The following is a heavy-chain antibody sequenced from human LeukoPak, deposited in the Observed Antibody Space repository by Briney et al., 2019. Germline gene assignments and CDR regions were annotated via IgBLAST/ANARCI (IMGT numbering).Heavy chain of an antibody. CDR2: IYTSGST. CDR3: ARGEQQLADFDY. V-gene: IGHV4-4*07. CDR1: GGSISSYY. D-gene: IGHD6-13*01. Sequence: SETLSLTCTVSGGSISSYYWSWIRQPAGKGLEWIGCIYTSGSTNYNPSLKSRVTMSVDTSKNQFSLKLSSVTAADTAVYYCARGEQQLADFDYWGQGTLVTVSS. J-gene: IGHJ4*02.